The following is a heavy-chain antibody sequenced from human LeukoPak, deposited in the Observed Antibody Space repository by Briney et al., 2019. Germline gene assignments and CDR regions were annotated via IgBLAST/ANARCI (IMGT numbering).Heavy chain of an antibody. CDR3: AKEWGAGSDAFDI. V-gene: IGHV3-30*18. CDR1: GFTLSSYD. D-gene: IGHD1-26*01. CDR2: ISYDGSNK. J-gene: IGHJ3*02. Sequence: GRSLRLSCGASGFTLSSYDMHWVRQAPGKGLEWVAVISYDGSNKYYADSVKGRFTISRDNSKNTLYLQMNSLRAEDTAVYYCAKEWGAGSDAFDIWGQGTMVTVSS.